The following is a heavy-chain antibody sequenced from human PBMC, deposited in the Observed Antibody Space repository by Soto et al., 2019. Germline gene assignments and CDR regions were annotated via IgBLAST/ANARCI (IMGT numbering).Heavy chain of an antibody. Sequence: PXKTLSVSCPVSGVSVSSDRYYRSWIRQPPGEGLEWIGYIYYSGSTNYNPSLKSRVTISVDTSKNQFSLKLSSVTAADTAVYYCARGSPLGFGVDWFDPWGQGTLVTVSS. J-gene: IGHJ5*02. D-gene: IGHD2-8*01. CDR2: IYYSGST. V-gene: IGHV4-61*01. CDR1: GVSVSSDRYY. CDR3: ARGSPLGFGVDWFDP.